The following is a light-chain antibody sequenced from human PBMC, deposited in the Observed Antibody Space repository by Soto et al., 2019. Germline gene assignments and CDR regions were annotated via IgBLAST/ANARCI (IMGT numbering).Light chain of an antibody. J-gene: IGKJ5*01. V-gene: IGKV3-20*01. Sequence: PGERATLSCRASRSVSSNYLAWYQQKPGQAPRLLIYGTSSRATGVPGRFSGSGSGTDFTLTVSRLEPEDCAVYYCQQYDAPPVTFGQGTRLEIK. CDR3: QQYDAPPVT. CDR1: RSVSSNY. CDR2: GTS.